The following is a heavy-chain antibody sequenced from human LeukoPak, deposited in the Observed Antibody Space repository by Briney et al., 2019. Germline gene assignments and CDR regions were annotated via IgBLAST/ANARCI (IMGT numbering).Heavy chain of an antibody. CDR3: AVAPKSVSLSGSYYFDY. CDR2: ISGSGGST. V-gene: IGHV3-23*01. D-gene: IGHD1-26*01. J-gene: IGHJ4*02. CDR1: GFTFSSYS. Sequence: PGGSLRLSCAASGFTFSSYSMNWVRQAPGKGLEWVSAISGSGGSTYYADSVKGRFTISRDNSKNTLYLQMNSLRAEDTAVYYCAVAPKSVSLSGSYYFDYWGQGTLDTVSS.